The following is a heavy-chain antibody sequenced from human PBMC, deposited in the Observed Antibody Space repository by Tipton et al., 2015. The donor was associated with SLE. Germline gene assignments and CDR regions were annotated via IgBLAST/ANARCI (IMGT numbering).Heavy chain of an antibody. D-gene: IGHD2-8*02. J-gene: IGHJ2*01. Sequence: GLVKPSETLSLICNVSGVSIGSHYWSWIRQPPGKGLEWIGNIYYNGSTNYYPSLKSRVTMSVDTSKNHFSLNLNSVTAADTAVYYCARADWSVLEVSATSGGGDWFFDLWGRGTLVSVSS. V-gene: IGHV4-59*11. CDR3: ARADWSVLEVSATSGGGDWFFDL. CDR1: GVSIGSHY. CDR2: IYYNGST.